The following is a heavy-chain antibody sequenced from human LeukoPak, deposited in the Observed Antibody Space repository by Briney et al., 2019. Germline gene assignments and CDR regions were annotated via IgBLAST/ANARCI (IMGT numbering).Heavy chain of an antibody. CDR2: IIPIFGTA. CDR3: ARRGDYRTGGAFDI. D-gene: IGHD4-17*01. Sequence: GASVKVSCKASGYTFTSYGISWVRQAPGQGLEWMGGIIPIFGTANYAQKFQGRVTITADESTSTAYMELSSLRSEDTAVYYCARRGDYRTGGAFDIWGQGTMVTVSS. J-gene: IGHJ3*02. CDR1: GYTFTSYG. V-gene: IGHV1-69*13.